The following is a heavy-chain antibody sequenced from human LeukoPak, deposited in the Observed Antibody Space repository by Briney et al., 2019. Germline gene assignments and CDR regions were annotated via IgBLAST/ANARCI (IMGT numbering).Heavy chain of an antibody. D-gene: IGHD4-17*01. Sequence: GGSLRLSCAASGFTFSNYWMYWVRQTPGKGLVWVSRINSDGTTTNFADSVKGRFSTSRDNSKDTLYLQMSSLRADDAAVYYCARLRNTMTTPRFDYWGQGTLVTVSS. CDR2: INSDGTTT. CDR1: GFTFSNYW. V-gene: IGHV3-74*01. CDR3: ARLRNTMTTPRFDY. J-gene: IGHJ4*02.